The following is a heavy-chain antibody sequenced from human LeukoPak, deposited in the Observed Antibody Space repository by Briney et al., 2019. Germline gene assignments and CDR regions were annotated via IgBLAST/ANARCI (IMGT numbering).Heavy chain of an antibody. J-gene: IGHJ4*02. CDR1: GFTFSDYW. V-gene: IGHV3-74*01. Sequence: GGSLRLSCAVSGFTFSDYWMHWVRQAPGKGLVWVSRINSDGSTTHYADSVKGRFTISRDNAKNTLYLQMNSLRADDTAVYYCAPDPILEYWGQGTLVFVSS. CDR3: APDPILEY. CDR2: INSDGSTT.